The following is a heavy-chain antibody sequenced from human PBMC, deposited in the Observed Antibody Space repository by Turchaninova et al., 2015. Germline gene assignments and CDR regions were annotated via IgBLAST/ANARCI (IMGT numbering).Heavy chain of an antibody. CDR2: LHPPSGNP. J-gene: IGHJ4*02. Sequence: QVQLHESGPGLVKPSQTLSLTCPVSGDSISSTGYFSTWIRQPPGQTLEWIGYLHPPSGNPIYPSSLTRHSPILLEPLQPQISLTFNSGTAADTAIYYCAREMRYGTDPGYYYDHWGQGTLVSVSS. V-gene: IGHV4-30-4*01. CDR3: AREMRYGTDPGYYYDH. CDR1: GDSISSTGYF. D-gene: IGHD1-1*01.